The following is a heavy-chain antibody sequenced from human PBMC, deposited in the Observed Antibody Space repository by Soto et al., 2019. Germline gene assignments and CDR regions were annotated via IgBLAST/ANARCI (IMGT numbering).Heavy chain of an antibody. CDR1: GGSVSGYY. Sequence: PETLSLTCAAYGGSVSGYYWSWIRQPPGKGLEWIGEINHSGSTNYNPSLKSRVTISVDTSKNQFSLKLSSVTAADTAVYYCARENPARVWAERGRIAAPRANWFDPWGQGTLVTVS. CDR2: INHSGST. D-gene: IGHD6-6*01. J-gene: IGHJ5*02. V-gene: IGHV4-34*01. CDR3: ARENPARVWAERGRIAAPRANWFDP.